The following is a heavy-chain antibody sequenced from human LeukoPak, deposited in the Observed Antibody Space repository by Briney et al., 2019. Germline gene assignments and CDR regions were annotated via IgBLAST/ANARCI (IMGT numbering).Heavy chain of an antibody. CDR2: IYPSGST. V-gene: IGHV4-61*02. D-gene: IGHD3-22*01. J-gene: IGHJ4*02. CDR1: GGSISSGSYH. Sequence: PSETLSLTCTVSGGSISSGSYHWSWIRQPAGKALEWIGRIYPSGSTNYDPSLKSRVTISVDTSKSQFSLKLSPVTAADTAVYYCASLNYYDSSGYYYTFDYWGQGTLVTVSS. CDR3: ASLNYYDSSGYYYTFDY.